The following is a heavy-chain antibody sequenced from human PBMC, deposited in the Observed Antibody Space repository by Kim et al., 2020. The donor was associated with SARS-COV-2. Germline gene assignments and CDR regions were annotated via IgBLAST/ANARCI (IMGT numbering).Heavy chain of an antibody. Sequence: GGSLRLSCAASGFTFSTYSLNWVRQAPGKGLEWVSSISSSSSYIYYADSVKGRFTISRDNAKNSLYLQMNSLRPEDTAVYYCAKELGMPNDYWGQGTLVTVSS. CDR2: ISSSSSYI. V-gene: IGHV3-21*01. D-gene: IGHD7-27*01. CDR3: AKELGMPNDY. CDR1: GFTFSTYS. J-gene: IGHJ4*02.